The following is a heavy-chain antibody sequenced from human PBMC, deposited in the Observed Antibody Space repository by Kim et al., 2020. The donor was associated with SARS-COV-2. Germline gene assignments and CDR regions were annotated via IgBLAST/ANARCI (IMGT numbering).Heavy chain of an antibody. J-gene: IGHJ5*02. V-gene: IGHV4-39*01. CDR3: VISSGWWEWFDP. CDR1: GGSISSSSYY. D-gene: IGHD6-19*01. Sequence: SETLSLTCTVSGGSISSSSYYWGWIRQPPGKGLEWIGSIYYSGSTYYNPSLKSRVTISVDTSKNQFSLKLSSVTAADTAVYYCVISSGWWEWFDPWGQGTLVTVSS. CDR2: IYYSGST.